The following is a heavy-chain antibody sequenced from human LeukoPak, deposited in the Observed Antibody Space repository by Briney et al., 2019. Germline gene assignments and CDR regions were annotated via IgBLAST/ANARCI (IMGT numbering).Heavy chain of an antibody. CDR3: AKDLSIAVSTVDY. Sequence: GRSLRLSCAASGFTFDDYAMHWVRHAPGKGLEWVSGISWNSGSIGYADSVKGRFTISRDNAKNSLYLQMNSLRAEDTALYYCAKDLSIAVSTVDYWGQGTLVTVSS. CDR1: GFTFDDYA. D-gene: IGHD6-6*01. V-gene: IGHV3-9*01. J-gene: IGHJ4*02. CDR2: ISWNSGSI.